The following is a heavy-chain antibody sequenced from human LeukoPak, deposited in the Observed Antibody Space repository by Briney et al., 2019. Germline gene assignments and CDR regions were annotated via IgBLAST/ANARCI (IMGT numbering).Heavy chain of an antibody. Sequence: SETLSLTCTVSGYSISSGYYWGWIRQPPGKGLEWIGSIYHSGSTYYNPSLKSRVTISVDTSKNQFSLKLSSVTAADTAVYYCARGFQNYYDSSGYYYGPGNWFDPWGQGTLVTVSS. V-gene: IGHV4-38-2*02. CDR2: IYHSGST. J-gene: IGHJ5*02. D-gene: IGHD3-22*01. CDR3: ARGFQNYYDSSGYYYGPGNWFDP. CDR1: GYSISSGYY.